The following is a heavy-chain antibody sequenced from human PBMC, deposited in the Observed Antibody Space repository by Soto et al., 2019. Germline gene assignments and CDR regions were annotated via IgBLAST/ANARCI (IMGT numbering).Heavy chain of an antibody. D-gene: IGHD6-19*01. J-gene: IGHJ1*01. V-gene: IGHV3-30-3*01. CDR3: AKDISSSAGTRVYFQH. CDR2: ISYNGSSK. Sequence: PGGSLRLSCAASGFTFGGYGVHWVRQAPGKGLEWVSVISYNGSSKYYADSVKGRFTISRDNSKNTLYLQMNSLRAEDTAVYYCAKDISSSAGTRVYFQHWGQGTLVTVSS. CDR1: GFTFGGYG.